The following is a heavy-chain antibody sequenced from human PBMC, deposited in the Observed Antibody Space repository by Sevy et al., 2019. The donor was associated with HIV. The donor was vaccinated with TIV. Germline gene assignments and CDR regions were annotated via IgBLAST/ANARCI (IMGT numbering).Heavy chain of an antibody. D-gene: IGHD3-10*01. CDR3: AKDRVSGSYYTGDFDY. Sequence: GGSLRLSCAASGFTFSIYDMTWVRQAPGKGLEWVSVISISGADTYYADSVKGRFTISRDNSKNTLYLQMNSLRAEDTAVYYCAKDRVSGSYYTGDFDYWGQGTLVTVSS. J-gene: IGHJ4*02. V-gene: IGHV3-23*01. CDR1: GFTFSIYD. CDR2: ISISGADT.